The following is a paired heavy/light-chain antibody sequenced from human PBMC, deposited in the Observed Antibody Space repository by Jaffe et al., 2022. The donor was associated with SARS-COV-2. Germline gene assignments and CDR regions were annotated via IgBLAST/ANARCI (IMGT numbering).Heavy chain of an antibody. J-gene: IGHJ1*01. CDR3: ATAEIKYFQH. Sequence: EVQLVETGGGLIQPGGSLRLSCAVSGFNVSSNYMTWVRQAPGKGLEWVSGIYSGGQAYYAESVKGRFTISRDNSRNTLYLQMNSLRAEDTAVYYCATAEIKYFQHWGQGTLVTVSS. V-gene: IGHV3-53*02. CDR1: GFNVSSNY. CDR2: IYSGGQA.
Light chain of an antibody. CDR3: LQYYTTPLT. CDR2: WTS. J-gene: IGKJ4*01. V-gene: IGKV4-1*01. Sequence: DIVMTQSPDSLAVSLGERATITCRSSQSLLYTSNNKNYLAWYQQKPGQSPKLLIYWTSTRESGVPDRFSGSGSGTDFTLTIGSLQAEDVAVYYCLQYYTTPLTFGGGTKVEIK. CDR1: QSLLYTSNNKNY.